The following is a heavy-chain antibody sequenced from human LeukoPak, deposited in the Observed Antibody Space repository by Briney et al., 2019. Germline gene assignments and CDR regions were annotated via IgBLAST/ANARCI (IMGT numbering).Heavy chain of an antibody. CDR2: ISAYNGNT. D-gene: IGHD6-6*01. CDR3: ARGRRGRVAARLSSGYFDY. CDR1: GYTFTSYG. J-gene: IGHJ4*02. Sequence: ASVKVSCKASGYTFTSYGISWVRQAPGQGLEWMGWISAYNGNTNYAQKLQGRVTMTTDTSTSTAYMELRSLRSEDTAVYYCARGRRGRVAARLSSGYFDYWGQGTLVTVSS. V-gene: IGHV1-18*01.